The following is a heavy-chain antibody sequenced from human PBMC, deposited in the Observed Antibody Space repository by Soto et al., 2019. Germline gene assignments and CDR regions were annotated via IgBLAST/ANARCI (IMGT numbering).Heavy chain of an antibody. CDR2: ISWNSGSI. Sequence: EVQLVESGGGLVQPGRSLRLSCAASGFTFDDYAMHWVRQAPGKGLEWVSGISWNSGSIGYADSVKGRFTISRDNAKNYLYRQMNSLRAEDTALYYCAKDGGYDSSGYYDYWGQGTLVTVSS. V-gene: IGHV3-9*01. D-gene: IGHD3-22*01. CDR3: AKDGGYDSSGYYDY. CDR1: GFTFDDYA. J-gene: IGHJ4*02.